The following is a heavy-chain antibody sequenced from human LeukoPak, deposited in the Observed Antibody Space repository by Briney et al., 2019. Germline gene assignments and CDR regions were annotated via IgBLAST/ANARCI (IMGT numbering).Heavy chain of an antibody. CDR2: IYSGGST. CDR3: ARGSSSWYDSWFDP. CDR1: GFTVSSNY. Sequence: GGSLRLSCAASGFTVSSNYMSWVRQAPGKGLEWVSVIYSGGSTYYADSVKGRFTISRHNSKNTLYLQMNSLRAEDTAVYYCARGSSSWYDSWFDPWGQGTLVTVSS. D-gene: IGHD6-13*01. V-gene: IGHV3-53*04. J-gene: IGHJ5*02.